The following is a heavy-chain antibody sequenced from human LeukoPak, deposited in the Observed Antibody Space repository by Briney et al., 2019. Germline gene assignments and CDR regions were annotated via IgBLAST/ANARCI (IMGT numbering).Heavy chain of an antibody. CDR1: GFTFSSYA. J-gene: IGHJ6*03. V-gene: IGHV3-23*01. D-gene: IGHD2-8*01. CDR3: ANGNRCTSPNCLGYYYFYMDV. CDR2: FSGSGGTT. Sequence: GGSLRLSCAASGFTFSSYAMNWVRQAPGTGLEWVSGFSGSGGTTYYADSVKGRFTISRDNSKNTLYLQMNSLRAEDTAVYYCANGNRCTSPNCLGYYYFYMDVWGKGTTVTVSS.